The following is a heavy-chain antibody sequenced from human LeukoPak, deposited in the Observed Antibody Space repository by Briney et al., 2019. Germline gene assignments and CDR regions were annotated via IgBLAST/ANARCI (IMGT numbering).Heavy chain of an antibody. CDR1: GGSISSYY. CDR2: IYYSGST. V-gene: IGHV4-59*01. D-gene: IGHD3-10*01. CDR3: ARDLREYGPNWFDP. J-gene: IGHJ5*02. Sequence: PSETLSLTCTVSGGSISSYYWSWIRQPPGKGLEWIGYIYYSGSTNYNPSLKSRVTISIDTSKNQFSLKLSSVTAADTAVYYCARDLREYGPNWFDPWGQGTLVTVSS.